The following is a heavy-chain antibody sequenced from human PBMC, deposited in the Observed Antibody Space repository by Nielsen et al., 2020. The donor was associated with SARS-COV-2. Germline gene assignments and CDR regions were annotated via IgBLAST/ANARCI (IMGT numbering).Heavy chain of an antibody. Sequence: GESLKISCTASGFTFGDYAMSWFRQAPGKGLEWVGFIRSKAYGGTTEYAASVKGRFTISRDDSKSIAYLQMNGLKTEDTAVYYCTREVSDFWSGYYADYWGQGTLVTVSS. CDR3: TREVSDFWSGYYADY. V-gene: IGHV3-49*03. CDR1: GFTFGDYA. J-gene: IGHJ4*02. D-gene: IGHD3-3*01. CDR2: IRSKAYGGTT.